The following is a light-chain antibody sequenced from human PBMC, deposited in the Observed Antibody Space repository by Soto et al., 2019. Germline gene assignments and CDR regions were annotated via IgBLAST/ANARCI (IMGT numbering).Light chain of an antibody. CDR3: QHYSLYSPWT. CDR2: AAS. CDR1: QSISSW. J-gene: IGKJ1*01. Sequence: DIQMTQSPSTLSASVGDRVTITCRASQSISSWLAWYQQKPGKAPKLLIYAASTLYGGVPSRFSGSGSGTEFTLTITSLQPDDSATYYCQHYSLYSPWTFGQGTKVDI. V-gene: IGKV1-5*01.